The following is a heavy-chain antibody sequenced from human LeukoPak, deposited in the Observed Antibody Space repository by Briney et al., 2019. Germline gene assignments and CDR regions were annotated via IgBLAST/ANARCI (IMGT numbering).Heavy chain of an antibody. CDR1: GFTFSSYA. CDR2: IDGSGANT. J-gene: IGHJ4*02. V-gene: IGHV3-23*01. D-gene: IGHD1-1*01. CDR3: AKGAYNPLDY. Sequence: GGSLRLSCAASGFTFSSYAMSWVRQAPGKGPEWVSAIDGSGANTYYTASVKGRFTISRDNSKNILYLQMNSLRAEDTARYYCAKGAYNPLDYWGQGTLVTVSS.